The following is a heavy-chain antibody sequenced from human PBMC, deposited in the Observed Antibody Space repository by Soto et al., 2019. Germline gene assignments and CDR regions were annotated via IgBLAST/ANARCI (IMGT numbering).Heavy chain of an antibody. Sequence: ASVKVSCKASGYTFTSYAMHWVRQAPGQRLEWMGWINAGNGNTKYSQKFQGRVTITRDTSASTAYMGVSSLRSEDTAVYYCARVRQQLAEGDYWGQGTLVTVSS. D-gene: IGHD6-13*01. J-gene: IGHJ4*02. CDR2: INAGNGNT. CDR1: GYTFTSYA. CDR3: ARVRQQLAEGDY. V-gene: IGHV1-3*01.